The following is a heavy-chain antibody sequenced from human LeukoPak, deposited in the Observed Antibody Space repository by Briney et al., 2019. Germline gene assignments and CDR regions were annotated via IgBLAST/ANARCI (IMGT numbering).Heavy chain of an antibody. Sequence: SETLSLTCTVSGGSISSSSYYWGWIRQPPGKGLEWIGSIYYSGSTYYNPSLKSRVTISVDTSKNQFSLKLSSVTAADTAVYYCARRTAWDQWGEGYFDYWAREPWSPSPQ. D-gene: IGHD1-26*01. J-gene: IGHJ4*02. CDR2: IYYSGST. CDR3: ARRTAWDQWGEGYFDY. CDR1: GGSISSSSYY. V-gene: IGHV4-39*01.